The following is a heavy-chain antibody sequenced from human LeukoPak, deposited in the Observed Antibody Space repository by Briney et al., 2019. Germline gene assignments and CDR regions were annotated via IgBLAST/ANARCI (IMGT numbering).Heavy chain of an antibody. J-gene: IGHJ3*02. V-gene: IGHV3-74*01. D-gene: IGHD1-1*01. CDR2: INGDGSGT. CDR1: GLTFSRNW. Sequence: GGSLRLSCAASGLTFSRNWMHWVRQGPGKGLVWVSRINGDGSGTNYADSVKGRFAISTDNAKNTLYLQMNSLRAEDTAVYYCARVNWKLRDAFDIWGQGTMVTVSS. CDR3: ARVNWKLRDAFDI.